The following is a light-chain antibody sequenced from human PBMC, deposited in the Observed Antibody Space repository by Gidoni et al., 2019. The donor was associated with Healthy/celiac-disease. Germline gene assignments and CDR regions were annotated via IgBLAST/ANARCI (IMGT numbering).Light chain of an antibody. Sequence: DIVMTQSPDSLAVSLGERGTINCKSSQSVLYSSNNNNYLAWYQQTPGQPPKLLISWASTRESGVPDQFSGSGSGTDFTLTISSLQAEDVAVYYCQQYYSTPYTVGQGTKLEIK. CDR2: WAS. J-gene: IGKJ2*01. CDR1: QSVLYSSNNNNY. CDR3: QQYYSTPYT. V-gene: IGKV4-1*01.